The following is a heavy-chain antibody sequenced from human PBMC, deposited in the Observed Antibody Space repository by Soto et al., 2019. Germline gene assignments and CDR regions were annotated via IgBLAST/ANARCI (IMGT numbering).Heavy chain of an antibody. Sequence: QVQLQESGPGLVKPSETLSLTCTVSGGSVSSGNYYWSWIRQPPGKGLEWIGYFYYTGSTNYNPSLKSRVSMSIDASKNQFSLRLSSVTAADTAVYYCARSMHYSDGSNYSPFDYWGQGPLVTVSS. CDR1: GGSVSSGNYY. V-gene: IGHV4-61*01. J-gene: IGHJ4*02. D-gene: IGHD3-22*01. CDR2: FYYTGST. CDR3: ARSMHYSDGSNYSPFDY.